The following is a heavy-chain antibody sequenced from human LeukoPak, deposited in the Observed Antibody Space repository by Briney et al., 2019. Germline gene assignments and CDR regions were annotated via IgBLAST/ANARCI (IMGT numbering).Heavy chain of an antibody. D-gene: IGHD5-18*01. CDR3: ASELTRMMPGYRAQFYYAMDV. J-gene: IGHJ6*02. CDR1: GGSFSGYY. V-gene: IGHV4-34*01. Sequence: SETLSLTCAVYGGSFSGYYWSWIRQPPGKGLEWIGEINHSGSTNYNPSLKSRVTISVDTSKNQFSLKLSSVTAADTAVYYCASELTRMMPGYRAQFYYAMDVWGQGTTVTVSS. CDR2: INHSGST.